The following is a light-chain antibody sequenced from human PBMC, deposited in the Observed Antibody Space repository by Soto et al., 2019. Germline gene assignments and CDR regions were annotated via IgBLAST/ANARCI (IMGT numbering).Light chain of an antibody. CDR3: ISYAGSNNFFYV. Sequence: QSALTQPASVSGSPGQSIAISCTGTSSDVGGYEYVSWYQHHPGKVPKAMIYDVSYRPSGVSNRFSGSKSGNTASLTISGLQAEDEADYFCISYAGSNNFFYVLGTGTKVTVL. V-gene: IGLV2-14*03. J-gene: IGLJ1*01. CDR1: SSDVGGYEY. CDR2: DVS.